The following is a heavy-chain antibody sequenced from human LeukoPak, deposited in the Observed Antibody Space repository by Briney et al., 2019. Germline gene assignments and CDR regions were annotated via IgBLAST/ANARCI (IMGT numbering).Heavy chain of an antibody. CDR3: AKDSPSEYTY. CDR1: GFTFSSYA. V-gene: IGHV3-23*01. CDR2: ISGTGGST. J-gene: IGHJ4*02. D-gene: IGHD6-6*01. Sequence: GWSLRLSCAASGFTFSSYAMSWVRQAPGKGLEWVSAISGTGGSTYYADSVKGRFTISRHNSKNTLYLQMNSLRAEDTAVYYCAKDSPSEYTYWGQGTLVTVSS.